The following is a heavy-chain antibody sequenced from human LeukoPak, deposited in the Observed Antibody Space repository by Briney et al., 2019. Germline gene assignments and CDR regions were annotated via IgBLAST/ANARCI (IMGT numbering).Heavy chain of an antibody. CDR3: ARFAYSYGRGPDAFDI. D-gene: IGHD5-18*01. CDR1: NYSFSSGYY. Sequence: SETPSLTCTVSNYSFSSGYYWSWIRQPPGKGLEWIGYIYYSGSTNYNPSLKSRVTISVDTSKNQFSLKLSSVTAADTAVYYCARFAYSYGRGPDAFDIWGQGTMVTVSS. V-gene: IGHV4-61*01. CDR2: IYYSGST. J-gene: IGHJ3*02.